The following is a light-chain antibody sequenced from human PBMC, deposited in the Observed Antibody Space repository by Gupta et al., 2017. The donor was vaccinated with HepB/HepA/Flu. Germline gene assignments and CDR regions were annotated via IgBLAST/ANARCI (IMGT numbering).Light chain of an antibody. J-gene: IGLJ2*01. V-gene: IGLV1-47*02. CDR3: AAWDDSVSSLL. CDR2: STS. Sequence: HSVLSLTPSASVTPGQRVTISCSGTSSNIGNNYVYWYQHLPRTAPKLLIESTSQRPSGVPDRFSGSKSGTSASLAISGLRTEDEGDYYCAAWDDSVSSLLLGGGTKLTVL. CDR1: SSNIGNNY.